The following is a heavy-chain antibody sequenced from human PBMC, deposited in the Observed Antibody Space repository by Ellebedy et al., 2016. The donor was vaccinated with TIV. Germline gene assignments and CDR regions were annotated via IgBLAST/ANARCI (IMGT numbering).Heavy chain of an antibody. V-gene: IGHV3-7*03. CDR1: GFTFSSYW. J-gene: IGHJ4*02. CDR3: AGRAYNWNDGSLFDY. Sequence: GESLKISCAGSGFTFSSYWMTWVRQAPGKGLEWVANIKQDGSEKYYVDSVKGRFTISRDNAKNSLYLQMNSLRAEDTAVYYCAGRAYNWNDGSLFDYWGQGTLVTVSS. CDR2: IKQDGSEK. D-gene: IGHD1-1*01.